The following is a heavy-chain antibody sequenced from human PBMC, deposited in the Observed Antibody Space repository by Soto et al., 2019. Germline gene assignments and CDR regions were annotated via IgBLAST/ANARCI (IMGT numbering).Heavy chain of an antibody. Sequence: SETLSLTCAVYGGSFSGYYWSWIRQPPGKGLEWIGEINHSGGTNYNPSLKSRVTISVDTSKNQFSLKLSTVTAADTAVYYCARLKVPAAMAGVIDYWGQGTLVTVSS. J-gene: IGHJ4*02. CDR1: GGSFSGYY. D-gene: IGHD2-2*01. V-gene: IGHV4-34*01. CDR3: ARLKVPAAMAGVIDY. CDR2: INHSGGT.